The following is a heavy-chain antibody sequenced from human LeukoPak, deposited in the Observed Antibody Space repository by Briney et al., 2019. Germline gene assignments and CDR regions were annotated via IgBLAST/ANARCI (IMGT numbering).Heavy chain of an antibody. D-gene: IGHD2-2*01. Sequence: SQTLSLTCAVSGGSISSGGYSWSWIRQPPGKGLEWIGYIYHSGSTNYNPSLKSRVTISVDTSKNQFSLKLSSVTAADTAVYYCASYGDCGTSCQTDYYYYGMDVWGQGTTVTVSS. CDR2: IYHSGST. CDR1: GGSISSGGYS. J-gene: IGHJ6*02. V-gene: IGHV4-30-2*01. CDR3: ASYGDCGTSCQTDYYYYGMDV.